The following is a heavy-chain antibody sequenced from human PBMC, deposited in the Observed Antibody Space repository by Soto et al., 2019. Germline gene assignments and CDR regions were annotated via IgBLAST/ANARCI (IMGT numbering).Heavy chain of an antibody. CDR3: ARAGPTSYYDILTGYPYYYYGMDV. CDR1: GFTFSSYD. Sequence: PGGSLRLSCAASGFTFSSYDMHWVRQATGRGLEWVSAIGTAGDTYYPGSVKGRFTISRENAKNSLYLQMNSLRAGDTAVYYCARAGPTSYYDILTGYPYYYYGMDVWGQGTTVTVSS. J-gene: IGHJ6*02. V-gene: IGHV3-13*01. CDR2: IGTAGDT. D-gene: IGHD3-9*01.